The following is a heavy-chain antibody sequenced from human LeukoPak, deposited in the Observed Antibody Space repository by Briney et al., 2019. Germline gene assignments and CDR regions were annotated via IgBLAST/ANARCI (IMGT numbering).Heavy chain of an antibody. Sequence: SETLSLTCTVSGGSISSSSYYWGWIRQPPGKGLEWIGSIYYSGSTYYNPSLKSRVTISVDKSKNQFSLKLSSVTAADTAVYYCAAFPTAHYDSSGYLRMDYWGQGTLVTVSS. V-gene: IGHV4-39*07. D-gene: IGHD3-22*01. J-gene: IGHJ4*02. CDR2: IYYSGST. CDR3: AAFPTAHYDSSGYLRMDY. CDR1: GGSISSSSYY.